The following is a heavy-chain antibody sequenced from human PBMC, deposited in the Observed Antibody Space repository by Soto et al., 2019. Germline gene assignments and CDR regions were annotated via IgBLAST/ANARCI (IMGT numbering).Heavy chain of an antibody. CDR1: GGSISSGGYY. J-gene: IGHJ4*02. CDR3: ASSIRAAASFDY. CDR2: IYYSGST. Sequence: LSLTCTVSGGSISSGGYYWSWIRQHPGKGLEWIGYIYYSGSTNYNPSLKSRVTISVDTSKNQFSLKLGSVTAADTAVYYCASSIRAAASFDYWGQGTLVTVSS. D-gene: IGHD6-13*01. V-gene: IGHV4-31*03.